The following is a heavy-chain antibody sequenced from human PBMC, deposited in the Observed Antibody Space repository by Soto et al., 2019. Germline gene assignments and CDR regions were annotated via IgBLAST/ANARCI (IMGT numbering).Heavy chain of an antibody. Sequence: SETLSLTCTVSGGSISSYYWSWIRQPPGKGLEWIGYIYYSGSTNYNPSLKSRVTISVDTSKNQFSLKLSSVTAADTAVYYCARHGVYSYYYMDVWGKRTTVTVSS. CDR3: ARHGVYSYYYMDV. CDR1: GGSISSYY. D-gene: IGHD3-10*01. J-gene: IGHJ6*03. CDR2: IYYSGST. V-gene: IGHV4-59*08.